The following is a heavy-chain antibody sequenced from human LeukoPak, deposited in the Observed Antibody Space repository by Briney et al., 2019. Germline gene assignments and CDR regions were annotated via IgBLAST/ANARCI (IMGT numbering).Heavy chain of an antibody. D-gene: IGHD2-15*01. V-gene: IGHV4-39*07. CDR3: ARSVEGYCSGGSCYSYSYYMDV. J-gene: IGHJ6*03. CDR1: GGSISSGSYY. Sequence: SETLSLTCTVPGGSISSGSYYWGWIRQPPGKGLEWIGSIYYSGSTYYNPSLKSRVTISVDTSKNQFSLKLSPVTAADTAGYYCARSVEGYCSGGSCYSYSYYMDVWGKGTTVTVSS. CDR2: IYYSGST.